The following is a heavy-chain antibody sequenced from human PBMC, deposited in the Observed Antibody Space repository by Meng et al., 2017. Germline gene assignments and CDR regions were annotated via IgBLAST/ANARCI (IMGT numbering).Heavy chain of an antibody. CDR1: GYTFPTYY. CDR3: VRGRFGAPLDV. CDR2: INPNTGGT. Sequence: QVQLVKLGAEVKKPGASVKVACKASGYTFPTYYIHWVRQAPGQGLEWMGWINPNTGGTNYAQKFQDRVTMTRDTSSRSVYMDLTRLRYEDTAVYYCVRGRFGAPLDVWGQGSTVTVSS. V-gene: IGHV1-2*02. J-gene: IGHJ6*02. D-gene: IGHD3-10*01.